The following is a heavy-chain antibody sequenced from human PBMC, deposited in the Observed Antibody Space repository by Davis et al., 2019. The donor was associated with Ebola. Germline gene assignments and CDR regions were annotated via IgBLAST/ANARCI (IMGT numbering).Heavy chain of an antibody. V-gene: IGHV3-30*04. Sequence: PGGSLRLSCAASGFTFSSYAMHWVRQAPGKGLEWVAVISYDGSNKYYADSVKGRFTISRDNSKNTLYLQRNSLRAEDTAVYYCARVNCNSFNCYEDYYGRDVWGQGTTVTVSS. D-gene: IGHD2-2*01. J-gene: IGHJ6*02. CDR1: GFTFSSYA. CDR2: ISYDGSNK. CDR3: ARVNCNSFNCYEDYYGRDV.